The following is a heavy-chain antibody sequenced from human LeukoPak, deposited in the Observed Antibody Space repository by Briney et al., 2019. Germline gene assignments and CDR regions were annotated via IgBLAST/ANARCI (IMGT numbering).Heavy chain of an antibody. Sequence: ASVKVSCKASGYTFTSYGISWVRQAPGQGLEWMGRIIPIFGTTDYAQKFQGRVTITADKSTSTAYMELSGLRSDDSAVYYCTMSERSRKVLLVIPSAIGDDYWGQGTLVTVSS. CDR3: TMSERSRKVLLVIPSAIGDDY. V-gene: IGHV1-18*01. CDR1: GYTFTSYG. D-gene: IGHD2-2*02. J-gene: IGHJ4*02. CDR2: IIPIFGTT.